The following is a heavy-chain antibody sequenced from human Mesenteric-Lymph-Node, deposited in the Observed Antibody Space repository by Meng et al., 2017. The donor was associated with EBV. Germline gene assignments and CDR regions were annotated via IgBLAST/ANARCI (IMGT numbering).Heavy chain of an antibody. CDR3: ARRGGGYILDD. D-gene: IGHD5-24*01. V-gene: IGHV4-39*01. Sequence: WETCSLTSSVSGCPIVVDVYYLSWYTQPAGNVLRCIGRLVPSGDSFHNPSLKSRLTISVDTSKNQFSLKVISVTAADTAVYYCARRGGGYILDDWCHGTLVTVSS. J-gene: IGHJ4*01. CDR2: LVPSGDS. CDR1: GCPIVVDVYY.